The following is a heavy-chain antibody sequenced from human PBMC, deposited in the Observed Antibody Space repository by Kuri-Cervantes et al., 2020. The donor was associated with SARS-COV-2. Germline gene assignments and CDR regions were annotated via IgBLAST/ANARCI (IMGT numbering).Heavy chain of an antibody. CDR1: GFTFSSYS. J-gene: IGHJ3*02. CDR3: ARESPLLDAFDI. CDR2: ISSSSSYI. V-gene: IGHV3-21*05. Sequence: GESLKISCAASGFTFSSYSMNWVRQAPGKGLEWVSYISSSSSYIYYADSVKGRFTISRDNAKNSLYLQMNSLRAEDTAVYYCARESPLLDAFDIWGQGTMVTVSS.